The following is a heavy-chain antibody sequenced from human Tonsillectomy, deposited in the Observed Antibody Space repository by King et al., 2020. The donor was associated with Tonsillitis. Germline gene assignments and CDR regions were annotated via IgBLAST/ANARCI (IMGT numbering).Heavy chain of an antibody. V-gene: IGHV3-11*01. Sequence: VQLVESGGGLVKPGGSLRLSCAASGFTFSDYYMSWIRQAPGKGLEWFSYSSRSGSTIYYADSVKGRFTISRDNAKNSLYLQMNSLRAEDTAVYYCARTEIEWELLGAMDVWGQGTTVTVSS. CDR1: GFTFSDYY. J-gene: IGHJ6*02. CDR2: SSRSGSTI. D-gene: IGHD1-26*01. CDR3: ARTEIEWELLGAMDV.